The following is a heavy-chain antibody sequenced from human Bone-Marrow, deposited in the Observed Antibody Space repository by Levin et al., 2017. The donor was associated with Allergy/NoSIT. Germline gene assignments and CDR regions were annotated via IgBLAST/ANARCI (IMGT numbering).Heavy chain of an antibody. CDR2: VSISGDHI. V-gene: IGHV3-21*01. CDR3: ARDPMTCSGGSCYHFDY. Sequence: GASVKVSCAASGFTFSNYNMHWVRQSPGKGLEWVSSVSISGDHIYYTDSVKGRFTISRDNAKNSLYLQMNDLRAEDTAVYYCARDPMTCSGGSCYHFDYWGQGTLVTVSS. CDR1: GFTFSNYN. J-gene: IGHJ4*02. D-gene: IGHD2-15*01.